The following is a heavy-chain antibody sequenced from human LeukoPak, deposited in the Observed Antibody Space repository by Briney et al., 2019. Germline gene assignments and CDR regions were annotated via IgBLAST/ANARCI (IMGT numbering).Heavy chain of an antibody. CDR3: AAYYYDSSGYYWGGYFDY. J-gene: IGHJ4*02. CDR1: GYTFTSYA. D-gene: IGHD3-22*01. CDR2: IVVGSGNT. V-gene: IGHV1-58*02. Sequence: GASVKVSCKASGYTFTSYAMQWVRQARGQRLEWIGWIVVGSGNTNYAQKFQERVTITRDMSTSTAYMELSSLRSEDTAVYYCAAYYYDSSGYYWGGYFDYWGQGTLVTVSS.